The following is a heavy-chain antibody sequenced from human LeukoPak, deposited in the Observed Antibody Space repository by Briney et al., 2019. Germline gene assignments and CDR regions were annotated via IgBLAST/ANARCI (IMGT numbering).Heavy chain of an antibody. J-gene: IGHJ3*02. CDR3: ATYYYDSSGYYLSGDAFDI. Sequence: KPSETLSLTCTVSGGSISSYYWSWIRQPPGKGLEWIGYIYYSGSTNYNPSLKSRITISVDTSKNQFSLKLSSVTAADTAVYYCATYYYDSSGYYLSGDAFDIWGQGTMVTVSS. D-gene: IGHD3-22*01. V-gene: IGHV4-59*12. CDR2: IYYSGST. CDR1: GGSISSYY.